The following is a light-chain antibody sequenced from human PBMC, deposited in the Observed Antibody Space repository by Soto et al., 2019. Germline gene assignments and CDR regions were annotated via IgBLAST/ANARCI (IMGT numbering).Light chain of an antibody. V-gene: IGKV3-20*01. CDR1: QSVSNNY. J-gene: IGKJ1*01. Sequence: ESVLTQSPGTLSLSPGERAPLSCRASQSVSNNYLAWYRQKPGQAPRLVTYGASDRATGIRARLIGSGPGGDFPLTISRLEPEDFAVYYCQQYASPGTFGQGTKVDIK. CDR3: QQYASPGT. CDR2: GAS.